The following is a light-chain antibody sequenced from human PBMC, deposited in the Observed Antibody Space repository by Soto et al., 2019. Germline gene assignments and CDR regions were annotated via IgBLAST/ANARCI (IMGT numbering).Light chain of an antibody. V-gene: IGKV3-20*01. Sequence: EIVLTQSPGTLSLSPWERATLSCRPSQSVSSSYLAWYQQKPGQAPRLLIYGASSRATGIPDRFSGSGSGTEFTLTISSLQPEDFATYCCQQLHSYPWTFGQGTKVDIK. CDR1: QSVSSSY. J-gene: IGKJ1*01. CDR3: QQLHSYPWT. CDR2: GAS.